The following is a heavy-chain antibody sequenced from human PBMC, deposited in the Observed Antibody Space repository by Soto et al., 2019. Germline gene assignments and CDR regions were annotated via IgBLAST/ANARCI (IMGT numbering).Heavy chain of an antibody. CDR1: GFTLSNYG. D-gene: IGHD2-15*01. CDR3: AKDKYSA. Sequence: EVQLLESGGGLVQPGGSLRLSCAASGFTLSNYGMNWVRQAPGKGLEWVSGISGSDGSTYYADSVKGRFTISRDNTKNTLYLQMTALTADATAVYYCAKDKYSAWGQGTLVTVSS. J-gene: IGHJ4*02. CDR2: ISGSDGST. V-gene: IGHV3-23*01.